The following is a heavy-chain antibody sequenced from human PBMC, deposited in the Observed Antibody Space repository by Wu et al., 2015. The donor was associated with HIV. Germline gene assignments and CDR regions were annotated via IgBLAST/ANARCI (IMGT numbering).Heavy chain of an antibody. CDR3: ARGKRVESQDYYYYYMDV. CDR1: GGTFSNYA. Sequence: QVQLLQSGAEVKKPGSSVNVSCKASGGTFSNYAITWVRQAPGQGLEWMAGIIPFFGTIKYAQKFQGRVTITADESTSTGYMELSSLRSEDTAVYYCARGKRVESQDYYYYYMDVWGKGTNGHRLL. D-gene: IGHD3-10*01. J-gene: IGHJ6*03. CDR2: IIPFFGTI. V-gene: IGHV1-69*12.